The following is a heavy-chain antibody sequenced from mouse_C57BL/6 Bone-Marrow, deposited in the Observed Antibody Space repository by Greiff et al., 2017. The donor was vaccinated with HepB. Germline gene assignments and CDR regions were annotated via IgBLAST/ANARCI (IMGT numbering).Heavy chain of an antibody. V-gene: IGHV10-1*01. CDR3: VSRYYYGSNYAMDY. CDR2: IRSKSNNYAT. Sequence: EVMLVESGGGLVQPKGSLKLSCAASGFSFNTYAMNWVRQAPGKGLEWVARIRSKSNNYATYYADSVKDRFTISRDDSESMLYLQMNNLKTEDTAMYYCVSRYYYGSNYAMDYWGQGTSVTVSS. J-gene: IGHJ4*01. D-gene: IGHD1-1*01. CDR1: GFSFNTYA.